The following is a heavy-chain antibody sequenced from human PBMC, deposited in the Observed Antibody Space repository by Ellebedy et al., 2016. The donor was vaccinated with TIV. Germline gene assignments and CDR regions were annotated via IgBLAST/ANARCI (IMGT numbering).Heavy chain of an antibody. CDR1: GGSFSGYY. CDR3: ARDNSVMLLAYCGGDCYPDAFDI. Sequence: GSLRLXXAVYGGSFSGYYWSWIRQPPGKGLEWIGEINHSGSTNYNPSLKSRVTISVDTSKNQFSLKLSSVTAADTAVYYCARDNSVMLLAYCGGDCYPDAFDIWGQGTMVTVSS. D-gene: IGHD2-21*02. CDR2: INHSGST. J-gene: IGHJ3*02. V-gene: IGHV4-34*01.